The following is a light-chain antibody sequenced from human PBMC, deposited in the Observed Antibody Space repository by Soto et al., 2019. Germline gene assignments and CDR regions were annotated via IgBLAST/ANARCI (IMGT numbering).Light chain of an antibody. J-gene: IGKJ1*01. V-gene: IGKV3-20*01. Sequence: EIVMTQSPATLSLSPGERATLSCRASQSVGSSHLAWYQQKPGQAPRLLIYGASSRATGIPDRFSGSGSGTDFTLTISRLEPEDFAVYYCQQYGSAPWTFGQGTKVDIK. CDR2: GAS. CDR1: QSVGSSH. CDR3: QQYGSAPWT.